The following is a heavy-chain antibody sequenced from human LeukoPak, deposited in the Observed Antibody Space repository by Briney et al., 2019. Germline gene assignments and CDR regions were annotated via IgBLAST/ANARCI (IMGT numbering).Heavy chain of an antibody. CDR1: GYTFTSYG. V-gene: IGHV1-18*04. D-gene: IGHD2-2*01. Sequence: ASVKVSCKASGYTFTSYGISWVRQAPGQGLEGMGWISAYNGKTNYAQKLQGRVTMTTDTSTSTAYMELRNLRSDDTAVYYCARAYQLFGGFDYWGQGTLVTVSS. CDR3: ARAYQLFGGFDY. CDR2: ISAYNGKT. J-gene: IGHJ4*02.